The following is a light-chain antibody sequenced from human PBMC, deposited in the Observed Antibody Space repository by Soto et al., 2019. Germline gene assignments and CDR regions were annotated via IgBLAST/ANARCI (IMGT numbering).Light chain of an antibody. V-gene: IGKV3-15*01. Sequence: EIILSQSPGTLSLSPGERATLSCRASQSVSSSYLAWYQQKPGQAPRLLIHGASSRATGFPARFSGSGAGTEFTLTISYLQSEDFAVYYCQQYDNWPWTFGQGTKVVIK. CDR2: GAS. J-gene: IGKJ1*01. CDR3: QQYDNWPWT. CDR1: QSVSSSY.